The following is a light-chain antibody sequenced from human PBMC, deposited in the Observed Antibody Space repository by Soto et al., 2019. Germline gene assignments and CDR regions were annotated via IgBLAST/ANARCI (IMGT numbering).Light chain of an antibody. J-gene: IGLJ2*01. CDR1: SSSIGAGYD. V-gene: IGLV1-40*01. Sequence: QSVLTQPPSVSGAPGQRVTISCAGGSSSIGAGYDVHWYQQLPGTAPKLLIYGNFNRPSGVPDRFSGSKSDTSASLAITGLQAGDEADYYCQSYASSLSGVVFGGGTKLTVL. CDR2: GNF. CDR3: QSYASSLSGVV.